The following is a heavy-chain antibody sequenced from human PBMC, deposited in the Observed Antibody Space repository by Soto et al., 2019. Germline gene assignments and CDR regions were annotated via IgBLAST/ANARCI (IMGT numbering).Heavy chain of an antibody. CDR3: ARVPGVVVSADDAFDI. J-gene: IGHJ3*02. D-gene: IGHD2-21*02. CDR1: GGSVSSSNW. Sequence: QVQLQESGPGLVKPSGTLSLTCAVSGGSVSSSNWWSWVRQSPGKGLEWMGEIYHSGSAHYNPSLKIRATISLDKSKNPFSLRLTSVTAADTAVYYCARVPGVVVSADDAFDIWGPGTRVIVSS. CDR2: IYHSGSA. V-gene: IGHV4-4*02.